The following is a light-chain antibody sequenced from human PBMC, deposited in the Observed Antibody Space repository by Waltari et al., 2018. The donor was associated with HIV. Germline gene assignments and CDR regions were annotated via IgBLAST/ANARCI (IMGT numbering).Light chain of an antibody. CDR1: RSNIGAGFD. Sequence: QSVLTQPPSVSGAPGQRVTIACTGTRSNIGAGFDVHRYKQIPGNAPKLFIYATHFRPSAVPDRFSVSKAGTSVSLAITGLQSEDEADYCCQSYDMSQSGSLVFGGGTKLTVL. CDR3: QSYDMSQSGSLV. V-gene: IGLV1-40*01. CDR2: ATH. J-gene: IGLJ2*01.